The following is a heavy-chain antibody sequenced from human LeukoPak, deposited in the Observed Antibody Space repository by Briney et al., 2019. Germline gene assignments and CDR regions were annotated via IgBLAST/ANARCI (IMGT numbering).Heavy chain of an antibody. Sequence: ASVKVSCKASGGTFSSYAITWMRQAPGQGLEWIGGIIPIFGTTNYAQDFQGRVTITADESTRTAYLELSSLRSGDTAVYYCARSMTSYVFDYWGQGTLVTVSS. CDR1: GGTFSSYA. CDR2: IIPIFGTT. D-gene: IGHD3-9*01. CDR3: ARSMTSYVFDY. J-gene: IGHJ4*02. V-gene: IGHV1-69*13.